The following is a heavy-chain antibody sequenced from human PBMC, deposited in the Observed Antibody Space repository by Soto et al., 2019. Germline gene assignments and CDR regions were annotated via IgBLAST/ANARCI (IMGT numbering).Heavy chain of an antibody. D-gene: IGHD1-1*01. J-gene: IGHJ4*02. CDR1: GFTFSSYA. CDR3: AKRATGTYFDY. V-gene: IGHV3-23*01. Sequence: PGGSLRLSCAASGFTFSSYAMNWVRLAPGKGLEWVSVISGSGGSTYYADSVEGRFTISRDNSKNTLYLQMNSLRAEDTAVYYCAKRATGTYFDYWGQGTLVTVSS. CDR2: ISGSGGST.